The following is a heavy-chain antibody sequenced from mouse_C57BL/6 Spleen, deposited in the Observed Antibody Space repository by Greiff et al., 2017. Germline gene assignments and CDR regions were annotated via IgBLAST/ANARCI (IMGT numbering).Heavy chain of an antibody. Sequence: QVHVKQPGAELVKPGASVKLSCKASGYTFTSYWMQWVKQRPGQGLEWIGEIDPSDSYTNYNQKFKGKATLTVDTSSSTAYMQLSSLTSEDSAVYYCARGDDYDSFAYWGQGTLVTVSA. CDR2: IDPSDSYT. D-gene: IGHD2-4*01. CDR3: ARGDDYDSFAY. CDR1: GYTFTSYW. J-gene: IGHJ3*01. V-gene: IGHV1-50*01.